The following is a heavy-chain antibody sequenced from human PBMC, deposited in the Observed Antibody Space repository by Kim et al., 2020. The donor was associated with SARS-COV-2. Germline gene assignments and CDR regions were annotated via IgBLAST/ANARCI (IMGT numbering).Heavy chain of an antibody. CDR3: ARVECSGGSCYSYYYYGMDV. CDR1: GYTFTSYG. CDR2: ISAYNGNT. Sequence: ASVKVSCKASGYTFTSYGISWVRQAPGQGLEWMGWISAYNGNTNYAQKLQGRVTMTTDTSTSTAYMELRSLRSDDTAVYYCARVECSGGSCYSYYYYGMDVWGQGTTVTVSS. J-gene: IGHJ6*02. D-gene: IGHD2-15*01. V-gene: IGHV1-18*04.